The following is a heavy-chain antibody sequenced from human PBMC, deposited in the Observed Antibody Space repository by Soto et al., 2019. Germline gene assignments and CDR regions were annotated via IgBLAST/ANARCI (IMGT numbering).Heavy chain of an antibody. D-gene: IGHD2-8*01. CDR1: GITFSTYA. V-gene: IGHV3-23*01. CDR3: AAEDIVKMVYALDEMDG. Sequence: GESLRLSCVASGITFSTYAMTWVRQAPGKGLEWVSTITSSGERTYYADSVKGRFTISRDNSKNTLYLQMNSLRAEDTAVYYCAAEDIVKMVYALDEMDGWGQGTTVTVSS. J-gene: IGHJ6*02. CDR2: ITSSGERT.